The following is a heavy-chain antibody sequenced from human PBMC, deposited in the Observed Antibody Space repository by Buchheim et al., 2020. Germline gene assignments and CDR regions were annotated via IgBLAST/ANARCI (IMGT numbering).Heavy chain of an antibody. V-gene: IGHV3-33*01. CDR1: GFTFSSYG. Sequence: QVQLVESGGGVVQPGRSLRLSCAASGFTFSSYGMHWVRQAPGKGLEWVAVIWYDGSNKYYADSVKGRFTISRDNSKNTLYLQMNSLRAEDTAVYYCARASSSFYSPSLDDAFDIWGQGT. J-gene: IGHJ3*02. CDR2: IWYDGSNK. D-gene: IGHD6-13*01. CDR3: ARASSSFYSPSLDDAFDI.